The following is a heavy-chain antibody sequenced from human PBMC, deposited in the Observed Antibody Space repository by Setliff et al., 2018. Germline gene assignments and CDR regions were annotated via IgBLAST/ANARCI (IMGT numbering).Heavy chain of an antibody. D-gene: IGHD2-15*01. J-gene: IGHJ4*02. CDR3: ARTCSGSGCYAGLES. CDR2: ILDDGVKK. V-gene: IGHV3-30*03. Sequence: LRLSCAASGFTFSSYGMHWVRQAPGKGLEWVAVILDDGVKKYHADSVKGRFTISRDNSKNTLYLQMNSLRPEDTAVYYCARTCSGSGCYAGLESWGQGTPVTVSS. CDR1: GFTFSSYG.